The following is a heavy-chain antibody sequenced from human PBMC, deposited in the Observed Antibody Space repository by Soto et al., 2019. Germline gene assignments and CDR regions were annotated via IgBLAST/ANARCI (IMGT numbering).Heavy chain of an antibody. CDR2: IYHSGTT. J-gene: IGHJ4*02. CDR1: GGSISSGGYS. CDR3: AIVPDY. V-gene: IGHV4-30-2*01. Sequence: QLQLQESGSGLVKPSQTLSLTCAVSGGSISSGGYSWSWIRQPPGKGLEWIGYIYHSGTTYYNPSLKGRVTISVDRSNNQFSLKLSSVTASDTAMYYCAIVPDYWGQGTLVTVSS.